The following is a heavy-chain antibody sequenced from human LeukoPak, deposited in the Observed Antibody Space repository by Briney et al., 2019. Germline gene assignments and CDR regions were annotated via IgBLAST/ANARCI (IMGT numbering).Heavy chain of an antibody. CDR3: ARGPMVRGVITHGYYYYGMDV. CDR2: IWYDGSNE. D-gene: IGHD3-10*01. Sequence: GGSLRLSCAASGFTFSSYGMHWVRQAPGKGLEWVAVIWYDGSNEYYADSVKGRFTISRDNSKNTLYLQMNSLRAEDTAVYYCARGPMVRGVITHGYYYYGMDVWGQGTTVTVSS. J-gene: IGHJ6*02. V-gene: IGHV3-33*01. CDR1: GFTFSSYG.